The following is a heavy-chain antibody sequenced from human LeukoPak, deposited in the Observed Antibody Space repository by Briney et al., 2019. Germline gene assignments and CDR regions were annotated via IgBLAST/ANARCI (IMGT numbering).Heavy chain of an antibody. V-gene: IGHV4-39*01. Sequence: SETLSLTCTVSGGSISSSSYYWGWIRQPPGKGLEGIGSIYYSGSTYYNPSLKSRVTISVDTSKNQFSLKLSSVTAADTAVYYCARRGSSGWYYFDYWGQGTLVTVSS. CDR2: IYYSGST. CDR1: GGSISSSSYY. CDR3: ARRGSSGWYYFDY. J-gene: IGHJ4*02. D-gene: IGHD6-19*01.